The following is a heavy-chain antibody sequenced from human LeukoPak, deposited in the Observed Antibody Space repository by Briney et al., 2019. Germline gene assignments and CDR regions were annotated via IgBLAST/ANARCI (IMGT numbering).Heavy chain of an antibody. V-gene: IGHV3-48*02. CDR1: GFTFSSYS. CDR2: ISSSSSTI. D-gene: IGHD4-17*01. J-gene: IGHJ4*02. CDR3: ARDLGVTTWTGNSDY. Sequence: GGSLRLSCAASGFTFSSYSMNWVRQAPGKGLEWVSYISSSSSTIYYADSVKGRSTISRDNAKNSLYLQMNSLRDEDTAVYYCARDLGVTTWTGNSDYWGQGTLVTVSS.